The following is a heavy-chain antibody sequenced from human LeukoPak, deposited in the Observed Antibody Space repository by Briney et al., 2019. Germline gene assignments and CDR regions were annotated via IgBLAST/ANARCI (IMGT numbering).Heavy chain of an antibody. V-gene: IGHV3-11*04. J-gene: IGHJ4*02. CDR3: AREAVAGHFDY. Sequence: GGSLRLSCAASGFTFSNAWMSWVRQAPGKGLEWVSYISSSGSTIYYADSVKGRFTISRDNAKNSLYLQMNSLRAEDTAVYYCAREAVAGHFDYWGQGTLVTVSS. D-gene: IGHD6-19*01. CDR1: GFTFSNAW. CDR2: ISSSGSTI.